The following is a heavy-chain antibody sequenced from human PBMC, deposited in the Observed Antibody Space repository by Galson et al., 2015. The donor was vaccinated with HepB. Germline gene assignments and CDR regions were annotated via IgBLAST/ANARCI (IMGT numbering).Heavy chain of an antibody. V-gene: IGHV4-30-4*01. CDR2: IYYSGST. CDR3: ARGCSSTSCYLRDWFDP. CDR1: GGSISSGDYY. J-gene: IGHJ5*02. D-gene: IGHD2-2*01. Sequence: LSLTCTVSGGSISSGDYYWSWIRQPPGKGLEWIGYIYYSGSTYYNPSLKSRVTISVDTSKNQFSLKLSSVTAADTAVYYCARGCSSTSCYLRDWFDPWGQGTLVTVSS.